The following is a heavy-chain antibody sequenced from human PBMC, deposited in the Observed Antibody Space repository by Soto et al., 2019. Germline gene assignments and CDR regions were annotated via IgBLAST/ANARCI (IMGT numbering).Heavy chain of an antibody. D-gene: IGHD5-18*01. J-gene: IGHJ6*02. V-gene: IGHV3-33*01. CDR3: ARDQGQLWPNAYYYYYGMDV. CDR2: IWYDGSNK. Sequence: GGSLRLSCAASGFTFSSYGMHWVRQAPGKGLEWVAVIWYDGSNKYYADSVKGRFTISRDNSKNTLYLQMNSLRAEDTAVYYCARDQGQLWPNAYYYYYGMDVWGQGTTVTVSS. CDR1: GFTFSSYG.